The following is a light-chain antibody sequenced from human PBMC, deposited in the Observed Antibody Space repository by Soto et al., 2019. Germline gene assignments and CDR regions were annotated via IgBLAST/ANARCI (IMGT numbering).Light chain of an antibody. V-gene: IGLV2-8*01. Sequence: QSALTKPPSAYGSPGQSVTISCTGTTSDVGAYNYVSWYQQHPGKAPKLVIYEVSRRPSGVPDRFSGSKSGNTASLTVSGLQAEDEADYYCSSYAGDNKGVFGAG. CDR3: SSYAGDNKGV. CDR2: EVS. CDR1: TSDVGAYNY. J-gene: IGLJ1*01.